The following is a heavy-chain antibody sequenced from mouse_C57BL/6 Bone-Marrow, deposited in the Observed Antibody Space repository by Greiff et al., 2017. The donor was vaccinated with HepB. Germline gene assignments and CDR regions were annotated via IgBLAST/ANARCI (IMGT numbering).Heavy chain of an antibody. J-gene: IGHJ4*01. Sequence: QVQLQQSGAELARPGASVKLSCKASGYTFTSYGLSWVKQRTGQGLEWIGEIYPRSGNTYYNEKFKGKATLTADKSSSTAYMELRSLTSEDSAVYFCALITRYYYAMDYWGQGTSVTVSS. V-gene: IGHV1-81*01. CDR1: GYTFTSYG. CDR3: ALITRYYYAMDY. CDR2: IYPRSGNT. D-gene: IGHD2-4*01.